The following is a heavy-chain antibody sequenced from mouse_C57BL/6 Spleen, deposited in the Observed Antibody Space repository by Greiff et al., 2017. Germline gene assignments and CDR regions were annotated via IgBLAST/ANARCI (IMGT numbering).Heavy chain of an antibody. V-gene: IGHV5-12*01. Sequence: DVMLVESGGGLVQPGGSLKLSCAASGFTFSDYYMYWVRQTPEKRLEWVAYISNGGGSTYYPDTVKGRFTISRDNAKNTLYLQMSRLKSEDTAMYYCARQTDYGSSDWDFDVWGTGTTVTASS. J-gene: IGHJ1*03. CDR2: ISNGGGST. D-gene: IGHD1-1*01. CDR3: ARQTDYGSSDWDFDV. CDR1: GFTFSDYY.